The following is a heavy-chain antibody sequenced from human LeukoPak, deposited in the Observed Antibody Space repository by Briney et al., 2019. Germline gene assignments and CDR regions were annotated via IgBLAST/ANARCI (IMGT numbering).Heavy chain of an antibody. J-gene: IGHJ4*02. CDR2: MNGDGSTI. CDR1: GFTFGTSW. V-gene: IGHV3-74*01. D-gene: IGHD6-13*01. CDR3: VRGTSNWYGVDY. Sequence: PGGSLRLSCAASGFTFGTSWMHWVRQTPGKGLVWVSYMNGDGSTISHADSVKGRFTMSRDNAKNTLHLQMNSLRDEDTAVYFCVRGTSNWYGVDYWGRGTLVTVSS.